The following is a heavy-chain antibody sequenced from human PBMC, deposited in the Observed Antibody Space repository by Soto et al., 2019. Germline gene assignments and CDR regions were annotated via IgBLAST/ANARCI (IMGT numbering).Heavy chain of an antibody. Sequence: QVQLVESGGGVVQPGRSLRVSCAASGFTFSSYGMHWVRQAPGKGLEWVAVIWYDGSNKYYADYVKGRFTISRDNSKNTLYLQMNSLRAEDTAVYYCARDRYCSGGSCYSVPVFDYWGQGTLVTVSS. CDR3: ARDRYCSGGSCYSVPVFDY. J-gene: IGHJ4*02. V-gene: IGHV3-33*01. CDR2: IWYDGSNK. CDR1: GFTFSSYG. D-gene: IGHD2-15*01.